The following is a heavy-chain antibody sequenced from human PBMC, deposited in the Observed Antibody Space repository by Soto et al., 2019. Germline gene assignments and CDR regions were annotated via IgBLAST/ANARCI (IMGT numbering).Heavy chain of an antibody. CDR3: PRGDREDIAVVIGVRPGEYGVDV. J-gene: IGHJ6*02. CDR1: GFTFRNYD. Sequence: QVQLVESGGGVVQPGRYLRLSCAASGFTFRNYDMHWVRQAPGKGLECVAVISYDGGNKFYRDYVKGRFTISRDNSKNTLYLQINSLRYEDTAVYYCPRGDREDIAVVIGVRPGEYGVDVWGQGTTVTVSS. D-gene: IGHD2-15*01. V-gene: IGHV3-30-3*01. CDR2: ISYDGGNK.